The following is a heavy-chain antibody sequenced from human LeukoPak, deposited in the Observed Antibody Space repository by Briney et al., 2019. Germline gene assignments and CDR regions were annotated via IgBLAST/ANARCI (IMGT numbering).Heavy chain of an antibody. CDR1: GGSISSGGYY. Sequence: SETLSLTCTVSGGSISSGGYYWGWLRQHPGTGLEWIGYIYYSGSTYYNPSLKSRVTISVDTSKNQFSLKLSSVTAADTAVYYCARAMVRGVIEYWGQGTLVTVSS. V-gene: IGHV4-31*03. D-gene: IGHD3-10*01. CDR2: IYYSGST. CDR3: ARAMVRGVIEY. J-gene: IGHJ4*02.